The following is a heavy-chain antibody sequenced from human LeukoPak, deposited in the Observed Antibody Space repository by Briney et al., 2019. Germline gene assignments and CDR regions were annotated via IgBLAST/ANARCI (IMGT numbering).Heavy chain of an antibody. CDR3: AKDRLPFGDPSHYFDY. CDR1: GFTFSSNG. J-gene: IGHJ4*02. V-gene: IGHV3-30*18. D-gene: IGHD2-21*02. Sequence: GGSLRLSCAASGFTFSSNGMHWVRQAPGKGLEWVAVISYDGSNKYYADSVKGRFTISRDNSKNTLYLQMNSLRAEDTAVYYCAKDRLPFGDPSHYFDYWGQGTLVTVSS. CDR2: ISYDGSNK.